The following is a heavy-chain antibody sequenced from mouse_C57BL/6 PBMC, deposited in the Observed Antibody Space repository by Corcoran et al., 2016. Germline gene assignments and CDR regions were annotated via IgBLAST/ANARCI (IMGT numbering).Heavy chain of an antibody. Sequence: EVQLQQSGPVLVKPGASVKMSCKASGYTFTDYYMNWVKQSHGKSLEWIGVINPYNGGTSYNQKFKGKATLTVDKSSSTAYMELNSLTSEDSAVYYCARGNYYGSSYPLRYFDVWGTGTTVTVSS. CDR1: GYTFTDYY. CDR3: ARGNYYGSSYPLRYFDV. D-gene: IGHD1-1*01. CDR2: INPYNGGT. J-gene: IGHJ1*03. V-gene: IGHV1-19*01.